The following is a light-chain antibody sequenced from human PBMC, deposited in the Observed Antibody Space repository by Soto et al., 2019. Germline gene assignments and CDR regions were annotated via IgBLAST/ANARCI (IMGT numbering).Light chain of an antibody. Sequence: EVVLTQSPATLSVSPGERATLSCRTSQSVTTNLAWYQQKPGQAPRLLFYGASTRATGIPARFSASGSGTEFTLTISGLQSDDSAVYYCQQSYIHPPWTFGQGTRVEIK. CDR3: QQSYIHPPWT. CDR1: QSVTTN. V-gene: IGKV3-15*01. CDR2: GAS. J-gene: IGKJ1*01.